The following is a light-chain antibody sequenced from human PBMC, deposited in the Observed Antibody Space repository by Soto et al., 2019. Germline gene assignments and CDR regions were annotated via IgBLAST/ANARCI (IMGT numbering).Light chain of an antibody. V-gene: IGLV2-14*01. CDR1: SSDVGDYNY. CDR3: SSYTTSSTQV. J-gene: IGLJ2*01. Sequence: QSALTQPASVSGSPGQSITISCTGTSSDVGDYNYVSWYQQHPDKAPKLMIFEVTNRPSGVSNRFSGSKSGNTASLTNSGLQAEDEADYYCSSYTTSSTQVFGGGTKVTVL. CDR2: EVT.